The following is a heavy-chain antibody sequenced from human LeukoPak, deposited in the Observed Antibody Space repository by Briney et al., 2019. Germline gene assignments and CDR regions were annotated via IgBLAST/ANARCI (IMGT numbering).Heavy chain of an antibody. CDR3: ARGGIPDY. J-gene: IGHJ4*02. CDR2: VYYSGST. Sequence: SETLSLTRTVSGGSISSGDYYWSWIRQPPGKGLEWIGYVYYSGSTYYNPSLKSRLTISVDTTKNQFSLKLSSVTAADTAVYYCARGGIPDYWGQGTLVTVSS. V-gene: IGHV4-30-4*01. CDR1: GGSISSGDYY. D-gene: IGHD2-21*01.